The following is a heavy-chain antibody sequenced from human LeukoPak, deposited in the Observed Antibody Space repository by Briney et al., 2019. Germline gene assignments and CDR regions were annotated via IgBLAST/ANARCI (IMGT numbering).Heavy chain of an antibody. CDR3: AKGALEWFLGIDY. CDR2: ISYDGSNK. V-gene: IGHV3-30*18. J-gene: IGHJ4*02. CDR1: GVTSSSYG. Sequence: PGGSLRLSCAASGVTSSSYGMHWVRQAPGKGLEWVAVISYDGSNKYYADSVKGRFNISRDNSKNTLYLQMNSLRAEDTAVYYCAKGALEWFLGIDYWGQGTLVTVSS. D-gene: IGHD3-3*01.